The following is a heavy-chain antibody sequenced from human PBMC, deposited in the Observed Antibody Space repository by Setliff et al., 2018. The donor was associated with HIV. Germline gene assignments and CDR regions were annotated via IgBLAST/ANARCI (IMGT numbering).Heavy chain of an antibody. J-gene: IGHJ4*02. V-gene: IGHV1-69*05. D-gene: IGHD4-17*01. CDR3: ASGFRATVPDY. CDR2: IMPFFGPA. CDR1: GYTFTNYG. Sequence: GASVKVSCKASGYTFTNYGISWVRQAPGQGLEWMGAIMPFFGPANYAQKFQGRVTMTRDTSTSTVYMELSSLTYEDTAIYYCASGFRATVPDYWGQGTLVTVSS.